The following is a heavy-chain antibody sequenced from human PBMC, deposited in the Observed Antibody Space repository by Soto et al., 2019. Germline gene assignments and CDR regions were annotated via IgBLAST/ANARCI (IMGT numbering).Heavy chain of an antibody. Sequence: GGSLRLSCAASGFSFSTYPMTWVRQAPGKRLEGVSSISGSGGDTYYIDSVRGRFTISRDNSKNTVYLQMNSLRAEDTAVYYCVKILSTVTSYYYGMDVWGKGTTVTASS. CDR2: ISGSGGDT. CDR3: VKILSTVTSYYYGMDV. D-gene: IGHD4-17*01. J-gene: IGHJ6*04. V-gene: IGHV3-23*01. CDR1: GFSFSTYP.